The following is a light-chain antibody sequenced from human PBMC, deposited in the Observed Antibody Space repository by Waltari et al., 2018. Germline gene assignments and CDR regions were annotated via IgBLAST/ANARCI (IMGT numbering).Light chain of an antibody. Sequence: ETVVTQSPATLSVSPGERVTLSCRTSQSIGSKLAWYQQKPGQSPRLHIYGASIRATGIPPRFLGSGSKTEFTLTISSLQSEDFSVYSCQQYNNCPPGTFGQGTQVTI. V-gene: IGKV3-15*01. CDR2: GAS. J-gene: IGKJ1*01. CDR3: QQYNNCPPGT. CDR1: QSIGSK.